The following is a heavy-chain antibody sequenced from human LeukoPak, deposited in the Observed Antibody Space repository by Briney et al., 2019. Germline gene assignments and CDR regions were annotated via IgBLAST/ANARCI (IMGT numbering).Heavy chain of an antibody. CDR3: AKEATDYDYVWGSYRYCDY. J-gene: IGHJ4*02. CDR1: GFTFSSYA. D-gene: IGHD3-16*02. V-gene: IGHV3-23*01. CDR2: ISGSGGST. Sequence: GGSLRLSCAASGFTFSSYAMSWVRQAPGKGLEWVSAISGSGGSTYYAYSVKGRFTISRDNSKNTLYLQMNSLRAEDTAVYYCAKEATDYDYVWGSYRYCDYWGQGTLVTVSS.